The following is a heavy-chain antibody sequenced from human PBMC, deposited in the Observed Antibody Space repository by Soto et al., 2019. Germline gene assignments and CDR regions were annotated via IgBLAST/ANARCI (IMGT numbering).Heavy chain of an antibody. V-gene: IGHV3-11*01. D-gene: IGHD1-26*01. CDR1: RFTFSDYY. Sequence: KTGGSLRLSCAASRFTFSDYYMSWIRQAPGKGLEWVSYISSSGSTIYYADSVKGRFTISRDNAKNSLYLQMNSLRAEDTAVYYCARGPYSGSFHYYYGMDVWGQGTTVTVSS. CDR3: ARGPYSGSFHYYYGMDV. CDR2: ISSSGSTI. J-gene: IGHJ6*02.